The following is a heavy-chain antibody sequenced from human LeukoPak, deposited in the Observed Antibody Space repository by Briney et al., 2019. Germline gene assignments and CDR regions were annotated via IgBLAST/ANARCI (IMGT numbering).Heavy chain of an antibody. CDR1: GYTFTGYY. CDR2: INPNSGGT. J-gene: IGHJ5*02. CDR3: AREPYYDILTGHYPKWFDP. D-gene: IGHD3-9*01. V-gene: IGHV1-2*02. Sequence: GASVKVSCKASGYTFTGYYMHWVRQAPGQGLEWMGWINPNSGGTNYAQKFQGRVTMTRDTSISTAYMELSRLRSDDTAVYYCAREPYYDILTGHYPKWFDPWGQGTLVTVSS.